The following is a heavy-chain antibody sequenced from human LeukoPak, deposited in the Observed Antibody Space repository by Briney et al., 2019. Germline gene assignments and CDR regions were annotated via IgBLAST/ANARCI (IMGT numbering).Heavy chain of an antibody. V-gene: IGHV4-31*03. CDR2: IYYSGST. J-gene: IGHJ4*02. CDR3: ASLDCSSTSCPFDY. Sequence: PSETLSLTCTVSSGSISSGGYYWSWIRQHPGKGLEWIGYIYYSGSTYYNPSLKSRVTISVDTSKNQFSLKLSSVTAADTAVYYCASLDCSSTSCPFDYWGQGTLVTVSS. CDR1: SGSISSGGYY. D-gene: IGHD2-2*01.